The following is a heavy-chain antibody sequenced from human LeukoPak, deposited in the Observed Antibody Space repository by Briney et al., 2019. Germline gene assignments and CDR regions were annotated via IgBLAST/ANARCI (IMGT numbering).Heavy chain of an antibody. CDR3: ARGFALLLWFGETHAFDI. J-gene: IGHJ3*02. CDR1: GGSISSSSYY. Sequence: SENLSLTCTVSGGSISSSSYYWSWIRQPPGKGLEWIGEINHSGSTNYNPSLKSRVTISVDTSKNQFSLKLSSVTAADTAVYYCARGFALLLWFGETHAFDIWGQGTMVTVSS. CDR2: INHSGST. V-gene: IGHV4-39*07. D-gene: IGHD3-10*01.